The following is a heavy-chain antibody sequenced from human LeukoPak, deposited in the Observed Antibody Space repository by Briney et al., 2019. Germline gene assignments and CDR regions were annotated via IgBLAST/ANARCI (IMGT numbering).Heavy chain of an antibody. CDR3: ARVPGVRYGMDV. J-gene: IGHJ6*02. Sequence: GGSLRLSCAASGFTFSSYAMSWVRQAPGKGLEWVSVIYSGGSTYYADSVKGRFTISRDNSKNTLYLQMNSLRAEDTAVYYCARVPGVRYGMDVWGQGTTVTVSS. D-gene: IGHD3-10*01. V-gene: IGHV3-66*01. CDR2: IYSGGST. CDR1: GFTFSSYA.